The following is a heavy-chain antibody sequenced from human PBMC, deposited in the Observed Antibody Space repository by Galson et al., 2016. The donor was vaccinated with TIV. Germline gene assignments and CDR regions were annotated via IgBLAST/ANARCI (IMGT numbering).Heavy chain of an antibody. CDR1: GFTFSSST. CDR3: ASQRPAYSSSWYHFDD. D-gene: IGHD6-13*01. V-gene: IGHV3-21*01. J-gene: IGHJ4*02. Sequence: SLRLFCAASGFTFSSSTMNWVRQAPGKGLEWVSSISGRRSYIYYAGSVKGRFTVSRDNAKNSLYLQMNGLRVEDSGVYFCASQRPAYSSSWYHFDDWGQGTPVTVSS. CDR2: ISGRRSYI.